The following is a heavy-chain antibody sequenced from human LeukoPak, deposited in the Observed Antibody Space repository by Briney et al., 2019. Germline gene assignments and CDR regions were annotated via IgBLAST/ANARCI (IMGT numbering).Heavy chain of an antibody. Sequence: GESLQISCQGSGYSFTSYWISWVRQLPGKGLEWMGRIDPSDSYTNYSPSFQGHVTISADKSISTAYLQWSSLKASDTAMYYCAREGYCSSTSPCAYYYYGMDVWGQGTTVTVSS. J-gene: IGHJ6*02. CDR1: GYSFTSYW. CDR3: AREGYCSSTSPCAYYYYGMDV. D-gene: IGHD2-2*01. CDR2: IDPSDSYT. V-gene: IGHV5-10-1*01.